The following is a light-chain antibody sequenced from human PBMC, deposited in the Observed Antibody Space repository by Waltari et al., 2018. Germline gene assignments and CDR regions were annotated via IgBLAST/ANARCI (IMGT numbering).Light chain of an antibody. J-gene: IGLJ3*02. V-gene: IGLV2-23*02. CDR3: CSYAGSGTLV. Sequence: QSALTQPASVSGSPGQSITISCTGTSSDVGNYNLVSWYQQHPGKAPKLLIFEVTKRPSGVSNRFSGSKSANTASLTISGLQAEDEADYYCCSYAGSGTLVFGGGTKLTVL. CDR1: SSDVGNYNL. CDR2: EVT.